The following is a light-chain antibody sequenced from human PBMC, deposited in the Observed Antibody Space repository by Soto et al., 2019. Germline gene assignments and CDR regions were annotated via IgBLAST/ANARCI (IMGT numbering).Light chain of an antibody. CDR2: DVS. CDR1: SSDVGGYNY. J-gene: IGLJ2*01. V-gene: IGLV2-11*01. Sequence: QSALTQPRSVSGSPGQSVTISCTGTSSDVGGYNYVSWYQQHPGTVPKLMIYDVSNRPSGVPDRFSGSKSGNTAYLTISVLQAEDEDDYYCCSYAGGHTSLLFGGGTQLTVL. CDR3: CSYAGGHTSLL.